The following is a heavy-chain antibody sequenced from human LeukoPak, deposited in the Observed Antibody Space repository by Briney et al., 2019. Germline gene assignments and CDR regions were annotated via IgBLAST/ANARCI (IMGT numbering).Heavy chain of an antibody. CDR2: ISGSGGNT. Sequence: GSLRLSCAASGFTFSSYGMSWVRQVPGKGLEWVSSISGSGGNTYYADSVKGRFTISRDNSKNTLYLHMNSLRAEDTAVYYCAKALGGYHFDYWGQGTLVTVSS. V-gene: IGHV3-23*01. CDR3: AKALGGYHFDY. D-gene: IGHD3-16*01. J-gene: IGHJ4*02. CDR1: GFTFSSYG.